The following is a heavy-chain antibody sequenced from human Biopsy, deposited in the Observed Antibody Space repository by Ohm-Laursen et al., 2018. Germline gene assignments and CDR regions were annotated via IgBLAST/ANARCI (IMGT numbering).Heavy chain of an antibody. CDR2: LNPVSGNS. CDR1: GYTFTSYG. V-gene: IGHV1-8*01. CDR3: AKDLLEWLEPS. Sequence: ASVKVSCKASGYTFTSYGITWVRQASGQGPEWIGWLNPVSGNSNFGQKFRGRVTVTSDTSISTAYMELSGLTSDDTAVYYCAKDLLEWLEPSWGQGTLVIVSS. J-gene: IGHJ4*02. D-gene: IGHD3-3*01.